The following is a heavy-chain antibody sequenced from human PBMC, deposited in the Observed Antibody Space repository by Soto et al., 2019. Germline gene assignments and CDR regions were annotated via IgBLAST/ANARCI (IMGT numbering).Heavy chain of an antibody. CDR3: ARLGVRGAAPKSRFDP. Sequence: SETLSLTCTVSGGSISSYYWSWIRQPPGKGLEWIGYIYYSGSTNYNPSLKSRVTISVDTSKNQFSLKLSSVTAADTAVYYCARLGVRGAAPKSRFDPWGQGTLVTVSS. J-gene: IGHJ5*02. D-gene: IGHD3-10*01. V-gene: IGHV4-59*01. CDR1: GGSISSYY. CDR2: IYYSGST.